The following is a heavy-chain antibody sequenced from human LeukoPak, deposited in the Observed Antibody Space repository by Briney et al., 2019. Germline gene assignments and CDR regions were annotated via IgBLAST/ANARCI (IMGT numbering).Heavy chain of an antibody. Sequence: LTGGSLRLSCAASGFTFSNYAMSWVRQAPGKGLEWVSAISGSGGSTYYADSVKGRFTISRDNSKNTLYLQMNSLRAEDTAVYYCARDSSSGYYYYFDYWGQGTLVTVSS. D-gene: IGHD3-22*01. CDR3: ARDSSSGYYYYFDY. V-gene: IGHV3-23*01. CDR2: ISGSGGST. J-gene: IGHJ4*02. CDR1: GFTFSNYA.